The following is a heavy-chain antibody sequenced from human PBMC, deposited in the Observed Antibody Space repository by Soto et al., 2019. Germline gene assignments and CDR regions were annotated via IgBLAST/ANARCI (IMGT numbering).Heavy chain of an antibody. V-gene: IGHV4-30-4*01. CDR3: ARSRNSDYVPQY. CDR2: IYYSGTT. CDR1: GGSISSGDYY. D-gene: IGHD4-4*01. J-gene: IGHJ4*02. Sequence: QVQLQESGPGLVKPSQTLSLICTVSGGSISSGDYYWSWIRQPPGKGLEWIGYIYYSGTTYYNPSLKSRVTISVDTSKNQFSLKLSSVTAADTAVYYCARSRNSDYVPQYWGQGTLVTVSS.